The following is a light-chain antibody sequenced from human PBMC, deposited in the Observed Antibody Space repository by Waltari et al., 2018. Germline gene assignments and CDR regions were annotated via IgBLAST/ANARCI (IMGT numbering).Light chain of an antibody. Sequence: EIVLTQSPGTLSLSPGESATLSCRTSQSVTRALAWYQQKPGQAPRLLNYGASNRATGIPDRFSGRGSGTDFSLTISSLEPEDFAVYYCQHYLRLPVTFGQGTKVEVK. J-gene: IGKJ1*01. CDR3: QHYLRLPVT. CDR2: GAS. CDR1: QSVTRA. V-gene: IGKV3-20*01.